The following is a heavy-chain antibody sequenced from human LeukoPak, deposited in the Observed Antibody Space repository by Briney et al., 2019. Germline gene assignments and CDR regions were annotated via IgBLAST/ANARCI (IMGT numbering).Heavy chain of an antibody. J-gene: IGHJ4*02. CDR2: INHSGST. CDR3: ASPSGMGY. CDR1: GGSFSGYY. V-gene: IGHV4-34*01. Sequence: SETLSLTCAVYGGSFSGYYWSWIRQPPGRGLEWIGEINHSGSTNYNPSLKSRVTISVDTSKNQFSLKLSSVTAADTAVYYCASPSGMGYWGQGTLVTVSS. D-gene: IGHD2-8*01.